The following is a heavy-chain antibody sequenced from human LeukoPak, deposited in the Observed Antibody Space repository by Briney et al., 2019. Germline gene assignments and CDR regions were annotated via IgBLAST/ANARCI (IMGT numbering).Heavy chain of an antibody. D-gene: IGHD1/OR15-1a*01. CDR2: VNKDGSEK. J-gene: IGHJ6*02. Sequence: GGSLRLSCTASGFTFSNCGMTWVRQAPGKGPEWVANVNKDGSEKYYVDSVKGRFTISRDTAKNSLYLQMNNLRAEDTALYYCARNNDMDVWGQGTTVIVSS. CDR3: ARNNDMDV. CDR1: GFTFSNCG. V-gene: IGHV3-7*03.